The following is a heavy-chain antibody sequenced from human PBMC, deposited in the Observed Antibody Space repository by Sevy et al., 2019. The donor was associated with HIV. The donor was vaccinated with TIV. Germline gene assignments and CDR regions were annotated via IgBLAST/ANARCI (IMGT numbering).Heavy chain of an antibody. D-gene: IGHD2-2*01. CDR3: ARDNRLGYCSSTSFQPKYYFDY. Sequence: ASVKVSCKASGGTFSSYAISWVRQAPGQGLEWMGGIIPIFGTANYAQKFQGRVTITADESTSTAYMELISLRSEDTAVYYCARDNRLGYCSSTSFQPKYYFDYWGQGTLVTVSS. J-gene: IGHJ4*02. CDR2: IIPIFGTA. CDR1: GGTFSSYA. V-gene: IGHV1-69*13.